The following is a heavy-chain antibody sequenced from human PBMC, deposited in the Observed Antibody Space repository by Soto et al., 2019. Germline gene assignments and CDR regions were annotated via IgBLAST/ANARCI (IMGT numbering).Heavy chain of an antibody. J-gene: IGHJ5*01. CDR3: AKGGHYSPFDS. Sequence: GRSLRVSRGAAGCPCGDYAMTWVRQAPGKGLEWVSTISGDGASTFYPDSVKGRFTISRDNSKDMVYLQMNSLRAEDTAVYYCAKGGHYSPFDSWGQGTLVTVSS. CDR1: GCPCGDYA. D-gene: IGHD6-13*01. CDR2: ISGDGAST. V-gene: IGHV3-23*01.